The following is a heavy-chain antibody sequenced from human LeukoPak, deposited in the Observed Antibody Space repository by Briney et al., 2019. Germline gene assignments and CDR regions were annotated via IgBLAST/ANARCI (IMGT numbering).Heavy chain of an antibody. J-gene: IGHJ4*02. CDR3: AKSSYYDASGYYREYYFDS. Sequence: GGSLRLSCAVSGFTVSNNYMSWVRQAPGKGLEWVSVMYSGGSTYYADSVKGRFTISRDKTKNTLYLQMNSLRAEDTAVYYCAKSSYYDASGYYREYYFDSWGQGTLVTVSS. D-gene: IGHD3-22*01. V-gene: IGHV3-53*01. CDR1: GFTVSNNY. CDR2: MYSGGST.